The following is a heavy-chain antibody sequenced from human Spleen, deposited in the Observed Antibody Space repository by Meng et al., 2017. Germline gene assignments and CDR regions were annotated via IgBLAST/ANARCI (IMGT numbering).Heavy chain of an antibody. V-gene: IGHV3-43D*04. CDR1: GFTFDDYA. CDR3: AKDTLRYYSSGSYYHFDP. J-gene: IGHJ5*02. CDR2: ISWDGGST. Sequence: GESLKISFAASGFTFDDYAMHWVRQAPGKGLEWVSLISWDGGSTYYTDSVKGRFTISRDNSKNSLYLQMNSLRAEDTALYYCAKDTLRYYSSGSYYHFDPWGQGTLVTVSS. D-gene: IGHD3-10*01.